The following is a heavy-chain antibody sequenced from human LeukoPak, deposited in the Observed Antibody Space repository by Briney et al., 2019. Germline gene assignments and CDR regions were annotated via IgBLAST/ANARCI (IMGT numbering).Heavy chain of an antibody. D-gene: IGHD3-3*01. Sequence: PAGTLSLTCTVSGGFIRNYQWSWIRQPPGKGLEWIGHITTSGTTNYNPSLKSRVTFSADTSRDQFSLKLSFATAADTALYYCARGWSYLEYGGQGTLVTVSS. CDR1: GGFIRNYQ. J-gene: IGHJ4*02. CDR2: ITTSGTT. V-gene: IGHV4-4*09. CDR3: ARGWSYLEY.